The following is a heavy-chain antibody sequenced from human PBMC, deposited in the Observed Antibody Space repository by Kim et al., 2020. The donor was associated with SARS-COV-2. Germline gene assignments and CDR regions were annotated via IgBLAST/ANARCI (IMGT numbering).Heavy chain of an antibody. CDR1: GYTFTSYA. CDR3: ARSGITMVRGVIITEDYGMDV. V-gene: IGHV7-4-1*02. Sequence: ASVKVSCKASGYTFTSYAMNWVRQAPGQGLEWMGWINTNTGNPTYAQGFTGRFVFSLDTSVSTAYLQISSLKAEDTAVYYCARSGITMVRGVIITEDYGMDVWGQGTTVTVSS. D-gene: IGHD3-10*01. CDR2: INTNTGNP. J-gene: IGHJ6*02.